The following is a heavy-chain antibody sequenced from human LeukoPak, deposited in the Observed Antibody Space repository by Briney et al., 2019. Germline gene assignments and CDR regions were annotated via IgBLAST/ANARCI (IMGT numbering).Heavy chain of an antibody. CDR2: IYYSGST. J-gene: IGHJ4*02. V-gene: IGHV4-39*01. CDR1: GGSISSSSYY. Sequence: SETLSLTCTVSGGSISSSSYYWGWIRQPPGKGLEWIGSIYYSGSTYYNPSLKSRVTISVDTSKNQFSLKLSSVTAADTAVYYCASRPYSSGWYVLDYWGQEPLVTVSS. CDR3: ASRPYSSGWYVLDY. D-gene: IGHD6-19*01.